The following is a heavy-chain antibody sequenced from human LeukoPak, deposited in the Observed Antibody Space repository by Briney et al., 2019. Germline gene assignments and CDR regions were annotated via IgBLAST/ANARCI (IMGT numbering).Heavy chain of an antibody. CDR2: ISYDGSNK. V-gene: IGHV3-30-3*01. J-gene: IGHJ4*02. CDR3: ARDLHWAFDY. CDR1: GFTFSSYA. D-gene: IGHD7-27*01. Sequence: GRSLRLSCAASGFTFSSYAMHWVRQAPGKGLEWVAVISYDGSNKYYADSVKGRFTISRDNSKNTLYLQMNSLRAEDTAVYYCARDLHWAFDYWGQGTLVSVSS.